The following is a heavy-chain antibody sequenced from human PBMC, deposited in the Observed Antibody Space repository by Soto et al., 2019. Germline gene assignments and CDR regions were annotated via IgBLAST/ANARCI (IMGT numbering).Heavy chain of an antibody. Sequence: GGSLRLSCAASGFTFDDYAMHWVRRVPGKGLEWVPSISWNSNIIGYADSVKGRFTISRDNAKNSLYLQMNSLRPEDTALYYCAKGGPDGFCSGGRCYFDYWGQGTLVTVSS. CDR1: GFTFDDYA. J-gene: IGHJ4*02. D-gene: IGHD2-15*01. CDR3: AKGGPDGFCSGGRCYFDY. CDR2: ISWNSNII. V-gene: IGHV3-9*01.